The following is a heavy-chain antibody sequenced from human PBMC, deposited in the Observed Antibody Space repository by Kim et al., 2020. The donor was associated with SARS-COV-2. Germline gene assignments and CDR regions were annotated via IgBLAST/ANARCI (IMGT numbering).Heavy chain of an antibody. V-gene: IGHV1-69*01. D-gene: IGHD3-10*01. J-gene: IGHJ5*02. Sequence: NYAQKCQGRVTITADESTSTAYMELSSLRSEDTAVYYCARVRGTGNWFDPWGQGTLVTVSS. CDR3: ARVRGTGNWFDP.